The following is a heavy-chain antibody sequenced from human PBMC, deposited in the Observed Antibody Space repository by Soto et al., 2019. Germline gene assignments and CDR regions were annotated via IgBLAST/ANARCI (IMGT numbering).Heavy chain of an antibody. V-gene: IGHV4-30-2*01. CDR2: IYHSGST. Sequence: IQKTPGKGLEWIGYIYHSGSTYYNPSLKSRVAISVDRSKNQFSLKLSSVTAADTAVYCCARFSPQCEVYWGQGTLVSV. CDR3: ARFSPQCEVY. D-gene: IGHD6-19*01. J-gene: IGHJ4*02.